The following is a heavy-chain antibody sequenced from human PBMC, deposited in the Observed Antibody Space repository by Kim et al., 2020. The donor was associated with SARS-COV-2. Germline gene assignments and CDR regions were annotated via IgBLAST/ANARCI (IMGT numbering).Heavy chain of an antibody. Sequence: RFTISRDNSKNTLYLQMNSLRAEDTAVYYCAKDLLGYCSGGSCSGDAFDIWGQGTMVTVSS. J-gene: IGHJ3*02. CDR3: AKDLLGYCSGGSCSGDAFDI. V-gene: IGHV3-23*01. D-gene: IGHD2-15*01.